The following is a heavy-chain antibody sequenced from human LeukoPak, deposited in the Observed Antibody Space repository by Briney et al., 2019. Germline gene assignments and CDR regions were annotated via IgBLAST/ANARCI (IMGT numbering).Heavy chain of an antibody. CDR3: AKSGWALWFGGHIDY. CDR2: ISGSGGST. J-gene: IGHJ4*02. D-gene: IGHD3-10*01. Sequence: GGSLRLSCAASGFTFSSYAMGWVRQAPGKGLEWVSAISGSGGSTYYADSVKGRFTISRDNSKNTLYLQMNSLRAEDTAVYYCAKSGWALWFGGHIDYWGQGTLVTVSS. V-gene: IGHV3-23*01. CDR1: GFTFSSYA.